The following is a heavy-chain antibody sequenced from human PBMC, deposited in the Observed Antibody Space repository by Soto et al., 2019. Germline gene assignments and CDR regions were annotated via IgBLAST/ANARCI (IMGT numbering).Heavy chain of an antibody. V-gene: IGHV4-31*03. J-gene: IGHJ5*02. Sequence: QVQLQESGPGLVKPSQTLSLTCTVSGGSISSGGYYWSWIRQHPGKGLEWIGYIYYSGSTYYNPSLKSRVTISVDTSKNQFSLKLSSVTAADTAVYYCASGRSCYTCGANLFDPWGQGTLVTVSS. CDR1: GGSISSGGYY. D-gene: IGHD2-2*02. CDR3: ASGRSCYTCGANLFDP. CDR2: IYYSGST.